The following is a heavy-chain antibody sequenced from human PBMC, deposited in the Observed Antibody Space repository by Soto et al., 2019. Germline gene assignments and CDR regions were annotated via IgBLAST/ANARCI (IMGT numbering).Heavy chain of an antibody. V-gene: IGHV3-30*18. CDR2: ISYDGSDK. J-gene: IGHJ3*02. CDR3: AKESYYDSSDYNAFDI. Sequence: GGSLRLSCAASGFTFSTYGMHWVRQAPGKGLEWVAVISYDGSDKYYADSVKGRFAISRDSSKNMLYLQMNSLRAEDTAIYYCAKESYYDSSDYNAFDIWGQGTMVTVSS. D-gene: IGHD3-22*01. CDR1: GFTFSTYG.